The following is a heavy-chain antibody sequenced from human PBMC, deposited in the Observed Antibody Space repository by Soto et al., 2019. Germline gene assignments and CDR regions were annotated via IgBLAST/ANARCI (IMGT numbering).Heavy chain of an antibody. CDR1: GGTFSSYT. V-gene: IGHV1-69*02. CDR3: AVLWFGKLFSSNRPLTVY. J-gene: IGHJ4*02. D-gene: IGHD3-10*01. Sequence: QVQLVQSEAEVKKPGSSVKVSCKASGGTFSSYTISWVRQAPGQGLEWMGRIIPILGIANYAQKFQGRVTITADKSTSTAYMELSSLRSEDTAVYYCAVLWFGKLFSSNRPLTVYWGQGTLVTVSS. CDR2: IIPILGIA.